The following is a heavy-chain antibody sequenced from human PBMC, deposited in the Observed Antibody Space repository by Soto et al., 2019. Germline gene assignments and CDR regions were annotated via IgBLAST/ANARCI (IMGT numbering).Heavy chain of an antibody. Sequence: QVQLVQSGAEVKKPGASVKVSCKASGYTFTSYAMHWVRQAPGQRLEWMGWINAGNGNTKYSQKFQGRVTITRDTSASTAYMELSSLRSEDTAVYYCARGEDDCSGGSCTHYFDYWGQGTLVTVSS. D-gene: IGHD2-15*01. CDR3: ARGEDDCSGGSCTHYFDY. V-gene: IGHV1-3*01. CDR1: GYTFTSYA. CDR2: INAGNGNT. J-gene: IGHJ4*02.